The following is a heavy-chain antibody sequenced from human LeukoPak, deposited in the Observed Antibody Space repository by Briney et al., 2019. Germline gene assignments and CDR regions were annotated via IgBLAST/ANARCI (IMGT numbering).Heavy chain of an antibody. D-gene: IGHD1-26*01. J-gene: IGHJ4*02. CDR3: TTWVGAHFDF. Sequence: GGSLRLSCAASGFTFSNYAMSWVRQAPGKGLEWVSTIDGPTDRIHYADSVMGRFTISRDNSKNTLYLQVNSLRAEDTAVYFCTTWVGAHFDFWGQGTLVTVSS. CDR2: IDGPTDRI. CDR1: GFTFSNYA. V-gene: IGHV3-23*01.